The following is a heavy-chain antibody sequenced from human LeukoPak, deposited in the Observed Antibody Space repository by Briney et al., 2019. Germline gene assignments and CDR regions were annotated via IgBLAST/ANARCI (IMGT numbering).Heavy chain of an antibody. Sequence: PGGSLRLSCAASEFTFTSYELNWVRQAPGKGLEWVSGINWNGGSTGYADSVKGRFTISRDNAKSSLYLQMNSLRAEDTAFYYCARLPYYYGSGSYYSYYFDYWGQGTLVTVSS. CDR2: INWNGGST. V-gene: IGHV3-20*04. CDR3: ARLPYYYGSGSYYSYYFDY. D-gene: IGHD3-10*01. J-gene: IGHJ4*02. CDR1: EFTFTSYE.